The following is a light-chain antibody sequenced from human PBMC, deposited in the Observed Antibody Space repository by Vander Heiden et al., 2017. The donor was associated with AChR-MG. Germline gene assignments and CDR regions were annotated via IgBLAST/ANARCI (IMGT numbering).Light chain of an antibody. V-gene: IGKV1-39*01. CDR2: AAS. CDR1: QTINSH. Sequence: DFQMTPSPSSLSASVGDRVTITCRANQTINSHLNWYQQKSGKAPKLLIYAASSLQSGVPSRFAGSGFGTDFTLTISNLQPEDYATYYCQQSDSNSRTFGQGTKVEVK. J-gene: IGKJ1*01. CDR3: QQSDSNSRT.